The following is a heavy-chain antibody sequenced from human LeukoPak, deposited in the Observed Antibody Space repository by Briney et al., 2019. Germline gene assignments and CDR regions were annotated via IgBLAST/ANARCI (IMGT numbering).Heavy chain of an antibody. CDR1: GFTFSSYS. V-gene: IGHV3-48*01. Sequence: GGSLRLSCAASGFTFSSYSMNWVRQAPGKGLEWVSYISSSSSTIYYADSVKGRFTISRDNAKNSLYLQMNSLRAEDTAVYYCARERYYGSGGYYYYYMDVWGKGTTVTISS. D-gene: IGHD3-10*01. CDR3: ARERYYGSGGYYYYYMDV. CDR2: ISSSSSTI. J-gene: IGHJ6*03.